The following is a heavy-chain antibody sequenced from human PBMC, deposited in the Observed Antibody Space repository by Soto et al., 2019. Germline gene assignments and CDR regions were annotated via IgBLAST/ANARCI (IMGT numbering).Heavy chain of an antibody. CDR2: INAGKGNT. Sequence: QVQLVQSGAEVKKPGASVKVSCQASGYTFTSYTMHWVRQAPGQRPEWMGWINAGKGNTKYSQKFQARVTITRDTSASTAYMELSSLRSEDTAVYYCARRAAGGGDYWYFDLWGRGTLVTVSS. CDR1: GYTFTSYT. V-gene: IGHV1-3*01. J-gene: IGHJ2*01. D-gene: IGHD3-10*01. CDR3: ARRAAGGGDYWYFDL.